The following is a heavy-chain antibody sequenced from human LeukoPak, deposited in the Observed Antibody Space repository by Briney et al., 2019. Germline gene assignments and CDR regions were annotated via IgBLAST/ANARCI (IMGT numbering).Heavy chain of an antibody. J-gene: IGHJ4*02. CDR1: GFTFSSYA. CDR3: AKDLGNWKYLIDY. D-gene: IGHD1-7*01. V-gene: IGHV3-23*01. Sequence: GGSLRLSCAASGFTFSSYAMSWVRQAPGKGLEWVSAISGSGGSTYYADSVKGRFTISRDNSENTLYLQMNSLRAEDTAVYHCAKDLGNWKYLIDYWGQGTLVTVSS. CDR2: ISGSGGST.